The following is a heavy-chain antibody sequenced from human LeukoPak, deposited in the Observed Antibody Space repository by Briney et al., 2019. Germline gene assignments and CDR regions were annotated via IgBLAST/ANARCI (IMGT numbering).Heavy chain of an antibody. V-gene: IGHV4-61*02. CDR3: ARDPYYDFWSGGFDP. D-gene: IGHD3-3*01. Sequence: SETLPLTCTVSGGSISSGSYYWSWIRQPAGKGLEWIGRIYTSGSTNYNPSLKSRVTISVDTSKNQFSLKLSSVTAADTAVYYCARDPYYDFWSGGFDPWGQGTLVTVSS. J-gene: IGHJ5*02. CDR2: IYTSGST. CDR1: GGSISSGSYY.